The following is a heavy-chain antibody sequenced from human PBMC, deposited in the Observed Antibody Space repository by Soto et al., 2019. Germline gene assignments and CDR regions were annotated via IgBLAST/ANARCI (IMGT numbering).Heavy chain of an antibody. V-gene: IGHV4-30-2*01. D-gene: IGHD3-22*01. CDR3: ARNTYFYDSSGWPDH. CDR1: GGSINSGGSS. CDR2: IYHSGST. J-gene: IGHJ4*02. Sequence: KASETLSLTCAVSGGSINSGGSSWSWIRQPLGKGLEWIGNIYHSGSTYYSPSLKGRVTISLDRSKTRLSLEVTSVTAADTAVYYCARNTYFYDSSGWPDHWGQGTLVTVSS.